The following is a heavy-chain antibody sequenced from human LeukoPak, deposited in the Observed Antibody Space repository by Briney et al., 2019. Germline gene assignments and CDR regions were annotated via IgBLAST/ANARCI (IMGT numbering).Heavy chain of an antibody. CDR1: GFTFTTNV. V-gene: IGHV3-23*01. Sequence: GGSLSLSCAASGFTFTTNVMTWVRQAPGKGLEWVAAIGADGGSTDYADSLRGRFTISRDNSKNNLFLQMNSLRAEDTALYYCARRVGGTPDYWGRGTLVSVSS. D-gene: IGHD6-19*01. J-gene: IGHJ4*02. CDR2: IGADGGST. CDR3: ARRVGGTPDY.